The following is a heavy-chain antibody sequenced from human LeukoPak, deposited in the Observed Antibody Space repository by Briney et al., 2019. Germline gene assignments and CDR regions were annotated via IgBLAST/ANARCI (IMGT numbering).Heavy chain of an antibody. Sequence: GASVKVSCKASGYTFTSYDINWVRQATGQGLEWMGWMNPNSGNTGYAQKFQGRVTMTRNTSISTAYMELSSLRSEDTAVYYCARGLVAAADYDYWGQGTLVTVSS. CDR1: GYTFTSYD. J-gene: IGHJ4*02. CDR3: ARGLVAAADYDY. D-gene: IGHD6-13*01. CDR2: MNPNSGNT. V-gene: IGHV1-8*01.